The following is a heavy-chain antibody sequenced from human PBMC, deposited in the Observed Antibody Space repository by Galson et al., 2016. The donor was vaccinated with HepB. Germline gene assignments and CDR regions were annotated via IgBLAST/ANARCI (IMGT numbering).Heavy chain of an antibody. CDR2: TSWNSGSI. V-gene: IGHV3-9*01. J-gene: IGHJ3*02. CDR3: ARSRGSNWRDAFDI. Sequence: SLRLSCAASGFTFDDYAMPWVRQAPGKGLEWVSGTSWNSGSIGYADSVKGRFTISRDNDKNSLHLQMNILRAEDTALYYCARSRGSNWRDAFDIWGQVTMVTVSS. D-gene: IGHD6-13*01. CDR1: GFTFDDYA.